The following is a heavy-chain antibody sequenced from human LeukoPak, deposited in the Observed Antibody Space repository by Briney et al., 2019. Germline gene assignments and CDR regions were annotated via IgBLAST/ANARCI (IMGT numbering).Heavy chain of an antibody. CDR2: IYYSGST. Sequence: SETLSLTCTVSGGSISSSSYYWGWIRQPPGKGLEWIGSIYYSGSTYSNPSLKSRVTISVDTSKNQFSLRLSSVTAADTAVFYCARHRGYSYGGNFDYWGQGTLVTVSS. J-gene: IGHJ4*02. CDR3: ARHRGYSYGGNFDY. D-gene: IGHD5-18*01. CDR1: GGSISSSSYY. V-gene: IGHV4-39*01.